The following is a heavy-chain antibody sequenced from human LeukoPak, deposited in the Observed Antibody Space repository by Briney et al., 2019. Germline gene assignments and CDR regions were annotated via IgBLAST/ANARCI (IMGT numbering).Heavy chain of an antibody. J-gene: IGHJ6*02. CDR1: GGSFSGYH. V-gene: IGHV4-34*01. D-gene: IGHD3-10*01. Sequence: SETLSLTCAVYGGSFSGYHWSWIRQNTGKGLEWIGEIDPYGGSNYNPSLKSRVTISVDTSKNQFSLKLNSVTAADTALYYCARHVSGRWFGDDYPYYADVWGQGTTVTISS. CDR3: ARHVSGRWFGDDYPYYADV. CDR2: IDPYGGS.